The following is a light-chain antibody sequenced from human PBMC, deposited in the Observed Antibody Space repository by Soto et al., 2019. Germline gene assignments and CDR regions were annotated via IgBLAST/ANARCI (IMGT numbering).Light chain of an antibody. V-gene: IGKV3-15*01. CDR3: QHYNDWPT. Sequence: EIVMTQSPATLSVSPGERVTLSCRASQTISSNLAWYQQKPGQAPRLLIFGASTRAADIPDRFTGSGFGTEFTLTISSLQSGDCAVYFCQHYNDWPTVGQGTRVEVK. J-gene: IGKJ1*01. CDR1: QTISSN. CDR2: GAS.